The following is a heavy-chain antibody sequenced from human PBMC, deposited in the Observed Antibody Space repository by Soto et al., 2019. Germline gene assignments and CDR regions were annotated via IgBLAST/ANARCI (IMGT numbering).Heavy chain of an antibody. D-gene: IGHD6-13*01. V-gene: IGHV3-23*01. CDR2: ISGSGDRT. Sequence: PGGSLRLSCEASGFTFNTEGMSWIRQAPGKGLEWVSAISGSGDRTNYAAPVKGRFAISRDNSMNMLSLQMNSLRAEDTAVYYCAKAFGYSSTWYARNWFDPWGQGSLVTVSS. J-gene: IGHJ5*02. CDR3: AKAFGYSSTWYARNWFDP. CDR1: GFTFNTEG.